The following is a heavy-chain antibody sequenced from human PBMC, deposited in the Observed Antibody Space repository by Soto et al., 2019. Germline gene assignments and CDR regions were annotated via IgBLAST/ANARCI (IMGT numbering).Heavy chain of an antibody. CDR1: GFTFDDYA. Sequence: EVPLVESGGGLVQPGRSLRLSCAASGFTFDDYAMHWVRQAPGKGLEWVSGISWNSGSIGYADSVKGRFTISRDNAKNSLYLQMNSLRAEDTALYYCAKGGAVTTYGMDVWGQGTTVTVSS. J-gene: IGHJ6*02. D-gene: IGHD4-17*01. CDR3: AKGGAVTTYGMDV. V-gene: IGHV3-9*01. CDR2: ISWNSGSI.